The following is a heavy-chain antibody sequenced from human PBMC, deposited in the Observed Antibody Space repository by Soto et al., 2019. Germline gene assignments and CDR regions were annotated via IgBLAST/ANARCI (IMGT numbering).Heavy chain of an antibody. V-gene: IGHV1-18*01. Sequence: ASVKVSCKASGYTFTSYGISWVRQAPGQGLEWMGWISAYNGNTNYAQKLQGRVTMTTDTSASTAYMELRSMRSDDTAVYYCARGYRVRTMIQTDWFDPWGQGTLVTVSS. CDR2: ISAYNGNT. CDR3: ARGYRVRTMIQTDWFDP. J-gene: IGHJ5*02. D-gene: IGHD3-22*01. CDR1: GYTFTSYG.